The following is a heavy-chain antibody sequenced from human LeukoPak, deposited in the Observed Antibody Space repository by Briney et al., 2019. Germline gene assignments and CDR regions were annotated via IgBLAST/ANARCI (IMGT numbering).Heavy chain of an antibody. CDR3: AGADDFWSGYSDY. CDR1: GFTFNIYA. Sequence: GRSLRLSCAASGFTFNIYAMHWVRQAPGKGLEWVAVISYDGSNKFYADSVKGRFTISRDNSKNTLYLQMNSLRPEDTAVYYCAGADDFWSGYSDYWGQGTHVTVSS. CDR2: ISYDGSNK. J-gene: IGHJ4*02. V-gene: IGHV3-30*04. D-gene: IGHD3-3*01.